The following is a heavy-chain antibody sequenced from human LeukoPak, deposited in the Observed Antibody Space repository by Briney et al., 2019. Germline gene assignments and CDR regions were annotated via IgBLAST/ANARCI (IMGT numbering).Heavy chain of an antibody. D-gene: IGHD3-9*01. CDR1: GFTFSSYG. J-gene: IGHJ4*02. V-gene: IGHV3-30*18. CDR2: ISYDGSNK. CDR3: AKEYYDILTGYYYRYFDY. Sequence: LTGGSLRLSCAASGFTFSSYGMHWVRQAPGKGLEWVALISYDGSNKFYADSVKGRFTISRDNSKNTLYLQMNSLRVEDTAVYYCAKEYYDILTGYYYRYFDYWGQGTLVTVSS.